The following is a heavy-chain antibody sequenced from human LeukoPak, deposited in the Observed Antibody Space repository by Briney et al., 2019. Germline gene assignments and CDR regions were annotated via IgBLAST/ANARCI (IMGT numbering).Heavy chain of an antibody. CDR3: ARAGGSYYPLVY. CDR2: IYSGGST. CDR1: GFTVSSNY. V-gene: IGHV3-53*01. Sequence: GGSLRLSCAASGFTVSSNYMSWVRQAPGKGLEWVSVIYSGGSTHYADSVKGRFTISRDNSKNTLYLQMNSLRAEDTAVYYCARAGGSYYPLVYWGQGTLVTVSS. D-gene: IGHD1-26*01. J-gene: IGHJ4*02.